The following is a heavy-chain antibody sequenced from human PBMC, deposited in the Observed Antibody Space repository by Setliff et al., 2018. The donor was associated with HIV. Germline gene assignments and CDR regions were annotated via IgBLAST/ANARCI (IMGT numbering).Heavy chain of an antibody. V-gene: IGHV3-48*03. CDR1: GFTFRNYD. CDR3: ARILGMSSRTRTLYHAMDV. CDR2: ISVSGFTI. D-gene: IGHD3-10*01. J-gene: IGHJ6*02. Sequence: PGGSLRLSCAASGFTFRNYDMNWVRQAPGKGLEWVSFISVSGFTIHYADSVQGRFTVSRDNARNSLSLQLNSLRADDTAVYYCARILGMSSRTRTLYHAMDVWGRGTTVTVSS.